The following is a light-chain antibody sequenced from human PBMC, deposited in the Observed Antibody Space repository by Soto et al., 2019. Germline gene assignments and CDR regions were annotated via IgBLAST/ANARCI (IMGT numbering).Light chain of an antibody. CDR3: QQRRSWQVT. Sequence: ETVLTQSPGTLSLSAGERATFSCRASQSVNNNFLAWYQLRPGQAPRLLIYDTSNRATGIPARFSGSGSGTNFTLTISSLEPEDFAVYYCQQRRSWQVTFGQGTRLEIK. V-gene: IGKV3D-20*02. CDR1: QSVNNNF. CDR2: DTS. J-gene: IGKJ5*01.